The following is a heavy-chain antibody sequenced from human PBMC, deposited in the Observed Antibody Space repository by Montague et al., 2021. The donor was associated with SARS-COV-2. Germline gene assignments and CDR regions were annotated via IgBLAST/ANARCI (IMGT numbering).Heavy chain of an antibody. V-gene: IGHV4-59*01. D-gene: IGHD2-15*01. CDR2: IFYSGST. CDR3: AREGGTKSSHWWGAFDS. Sequence: SETQSLTCTVSGDSMSGYYWSWVRQAPGTGLERIGYIFYSGSTSYNPSLNSRVTISIDTSKKQFSLKLTSVTAADTAVYFCAREGGTKSSHWWGAFDSWGHGTLVTVSS. J-gene: IGHJ5*01. CDR1: GDSMSGYY.